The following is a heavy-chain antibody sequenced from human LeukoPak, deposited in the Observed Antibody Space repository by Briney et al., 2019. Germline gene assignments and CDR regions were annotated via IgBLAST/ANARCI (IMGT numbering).Heavy chain of an antibody. Sequence: SETLSLTCAVSGGSISSGGYSWSWIRQPPGKGLEWIGYIYYSGSTNYNPSLKSRVTISVDTSKNQFSLKLSSVTAADTAVYYCARSGYYYGSGIGSMDVWGKGTTVTISS. CDR2: IYYSGST. D-gene: IGHD3-10*01. J-gene: IGHJ6*03. CDR1: GGSISSGGYS. V-gene: IGHV4-61*08. CDR3: ARSGYYYGSGIGSMDV.